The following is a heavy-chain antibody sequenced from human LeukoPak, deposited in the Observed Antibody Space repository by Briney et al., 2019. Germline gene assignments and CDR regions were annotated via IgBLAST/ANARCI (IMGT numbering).Heavy chain of an antibody. CDR3: ARHAAAAGTWEN. CDR1: GGSISSYY. V-gene: IGHV4-59*08. J-gene: IGHJ4*02. D-gene: IGHD6-13*01. Sequence: PSETLSLTCTVSGGSISSYYWSWIRQPPGKGLEWIGYIYYSGSTNYNPSLKSRVTISVDTSKNQFSLKLSSVTAADTAVYYCARHAAAAGTWENWGQGTLVTVSS. CDR2: IYYSGST.